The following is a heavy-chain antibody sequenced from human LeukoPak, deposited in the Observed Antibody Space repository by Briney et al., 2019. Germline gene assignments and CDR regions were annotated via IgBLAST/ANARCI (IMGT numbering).Heavy chain of an antibody. CDR2: VSASGGNI. Sequence: PGGSLRLSCAASGFSFSTYAMSWVRQSAGMGLEWVSGVSASGGNIYYADSVRGRFTISRDNSKNTLYLLMSSLTAEDTAVYYCAKDSQQSNNAYYYFDSWGQGTRVTVSS. V-gene: IGHV3-23*01. CDR3: AKDSQQSNNAYYYFDS. CDR1: GFSFSTYA. D-gene: IGHD6-13*01. J-gene: IGHJ4*02.